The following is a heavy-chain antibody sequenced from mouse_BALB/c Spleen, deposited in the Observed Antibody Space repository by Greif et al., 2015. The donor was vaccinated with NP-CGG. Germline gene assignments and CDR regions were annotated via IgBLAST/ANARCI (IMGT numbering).Heavy chain of an antibody. CDR2: ILPGSGST. CDR3: AGGEYGNLYAMDY. D-gene: IGHD2-10*02. Sequence: QVQPQQSGAELMKPGASVKISCKATGYTFSSYWIEWVKQRPGHGLEWIGEILPGSGSTNYNEKFKGKATFTADTSSNTAYMQLSSLTSEDSAVYYCAGGEYGNLYAMDYWGQGTSVTVSS. V-gene: IGHV1-9*01. J-gene: IGHJ4*01. CDR1: GYTFSSYW.